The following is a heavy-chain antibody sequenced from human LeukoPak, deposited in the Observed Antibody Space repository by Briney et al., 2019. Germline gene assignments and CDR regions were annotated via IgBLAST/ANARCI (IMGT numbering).Heavy chain of an antibody. J-gene: IGHJ4*02. CDR3: AKDRWELLWRGELDH. V-gene: IGHV3-30*18. Sequence: GGSLRLSCAASGFTFNSYGMHWVRQAPGKGLEWVALISYDGSNKYYEDSVKGRFTISRENSKNERNLQMKSLRAEDTAVYYCAKDRWELLWRGELDHWGQGTLVTVSS. D-gene: IGHD1-26*01. CDR1: GFTFNSYG. CDR2: ISYDGSNK.